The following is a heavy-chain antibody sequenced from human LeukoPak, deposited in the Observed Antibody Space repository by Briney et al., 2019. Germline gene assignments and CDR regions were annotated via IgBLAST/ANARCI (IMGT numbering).Heavy chain of an antibody. V-gene: IGHV4-61*01. CDR1: GVSISTGNYY. CDR3: ASLRGRQAGMVRGIVREYYYFDS. Sequence: MPSETLSLTCSVSGVSISTGNYYWTWIRQPPGKGLEWIGYVYYSGSTNYNPSLKSRVAISVDTSKNQFSLKLNSVTAADTAVYYCASLRGRQAGMVRGIVREYYYFDSWGQGTLVTVSS. CDR2: VYYSGST. D-gene: IGHD3-10*01. J-gene: IGHJ4*02.